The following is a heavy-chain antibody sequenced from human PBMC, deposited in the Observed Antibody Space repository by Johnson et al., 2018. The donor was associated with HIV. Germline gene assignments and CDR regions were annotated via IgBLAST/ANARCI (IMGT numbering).Heavy chain of an antibody. CDR3: ARDVAATMIVVGGAYDAFDI. CDR1: GFTVSSNY. D-gene: IGHD3-22*01. V-gene: IGHV3-66*01. J-gene: IGHJ3*02. Sequence: EQLVESGGGLVQPGGSLRLSCAASGFTVSSNYMSWVRQAPGQGLEWVSVIYSGGSTYYADSVKGRFTISSDNSKNTLYLQMNSLIAEDTAVYYCARDVAATMIVVGGAYDAFDIWGQGTMVTVSS. CDR2: IYSGGST.